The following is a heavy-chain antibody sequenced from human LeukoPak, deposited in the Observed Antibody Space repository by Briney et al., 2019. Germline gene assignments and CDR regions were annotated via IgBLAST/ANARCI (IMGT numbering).Heavy chain of an antibody. V-gene: IGHV4-61*01. CDR1: GYSISSGYY. D-gene: IGHD3-3*01. CDR3: ARSSRDFSSGYVGGYYYMDV. J-gene: IGHJ6*03. CDR2: ISDSGST. Sequence: PSETLSLTCAVSGYSISSGYYWTWIRQPPGKGLEWIGYISDSGSTSYNPSLKSRVSISIATPRNQFYLELSSVTAADTAVYYCARSSRDFSSGYVGGYYYMDVWGKGTSVTVSS.